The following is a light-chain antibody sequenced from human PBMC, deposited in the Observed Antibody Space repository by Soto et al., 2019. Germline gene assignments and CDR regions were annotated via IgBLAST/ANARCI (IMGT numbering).Light chain of an antibody. CDR3: QQYGSSPRT. V-gene: IGKV3-20*01. Sequence: EIVLTQSPGTLSLSPGERATLSCRASQSISSTYLAWYQQKPGQAPRLLIYVASSRATGIPDRFSGSGSGTDFTLTISRLEPEDVAVYYCQQYGSSPRTFGQGTKLEIK. J-gene: IGKJ2*01. CDR2: VAS. CDR1: QSISSTY.